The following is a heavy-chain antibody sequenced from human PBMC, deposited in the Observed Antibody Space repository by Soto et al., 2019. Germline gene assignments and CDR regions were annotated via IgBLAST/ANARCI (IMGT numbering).Heavy chain of an antibody. V-gene: IGHV1-69*13. CDR1: VGTFSSYA. D-gene: IGHD6-13*01. CDR2: IIPIFGTA. J-gene: IGHJ5*02. Sequence: SVKVSCKASVGTFSSYAISWVRQAPGQGLEWMGGIIPIFGTANYAQKFQGRVTITADESTSTAYMELSSLRSEDTAVYYCARALAAGTAPWFDPWGQGTLVTVS. CDR3: ARALAAGTAPWFDP.